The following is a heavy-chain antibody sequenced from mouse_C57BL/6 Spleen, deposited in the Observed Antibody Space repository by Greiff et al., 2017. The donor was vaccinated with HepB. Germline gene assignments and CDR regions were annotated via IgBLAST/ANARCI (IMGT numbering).Heavy chain of an antibody. CDR2: IHPNSGST. Sequence: VQLQQPGAELVKPGASVKLSCKASGYTFTSYWMHWVKQRPGQGLEWIGMIHPNSGSTNYNEKFKSKATLTVDKSSSTAYMQLSSLTSEDSAVYYCARLGGKDWYIDVWGTGTTVTVSS. J-gene: IGHJ1*03. CDR3: ARLGGKDWYIDV. CDR1: GYTFTSYW. D-gene: IGHD3-3*01. V-gene: IGHV1-64*01.